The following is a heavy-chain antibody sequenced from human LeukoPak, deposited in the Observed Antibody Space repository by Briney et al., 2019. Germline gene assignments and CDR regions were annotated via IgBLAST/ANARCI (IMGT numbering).Heavy chain of an antibody. J-gene: IGHJ4*02. Sequence: GGSLRLSCAASGFTFDDYAMHWVRRAPGKGLEWVGLISGNGGSPSYADSVKGRFTISRDNSKNSLYLQMNSLRTEDTALYYCAKDRTFSGSYGYFDSWGQGTLVTVSS. D-gene: IGHD2/OR15-2a*01. V-gene: IGHV3-43*02. CDR1: GFTFDDYA. CDR3: AKDRTFSGSYGYFDS. CDR2: ISGNGGSP.